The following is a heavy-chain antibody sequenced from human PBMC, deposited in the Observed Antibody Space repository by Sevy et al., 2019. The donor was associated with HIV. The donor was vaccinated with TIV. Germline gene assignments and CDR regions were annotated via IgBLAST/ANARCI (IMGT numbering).Heavy chain of an antibody. J-gene: IGHJ3*02. V-gene: IGHV1-69*13. D-gene: IGHD7-27*01. CDR3: AREGGVATTGDHDAFDI. CDR1: GDTFSTYG. Sequence: SVKVSCKASGDTFSTYGLSWVRQAPGQGLEWMGGIIPIFGTPNYAQKFQGRVTITADESASTAYMELSSLSSEDTALYYCAREGGVATTGDHDAFDIWGHGTLVTVSS. CDR2: IIPIFGTP.